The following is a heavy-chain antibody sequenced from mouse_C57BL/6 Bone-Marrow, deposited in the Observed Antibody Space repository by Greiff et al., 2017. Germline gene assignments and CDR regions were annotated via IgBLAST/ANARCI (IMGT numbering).Heavy chain of an antibody. CDR2: IYPGSGST. Sequence: QVQLKQPGAELVKPGASVKMSCKASGYSFTSYWITWVKQRPGQGLEWIGDIYPGSGSTNYNEKFKSKATLTVDTSSSTAYMQLSSLTSEDSAVYYCAKIYYGPFDYWGQGTTLTVSS. CDR3: AKIYYGPFDY. V-gene: IGHV1-55*01. CDR1: GYSFTSYW. J-gene: IGHJ2*01. D-gene: IGHD2-1*01.